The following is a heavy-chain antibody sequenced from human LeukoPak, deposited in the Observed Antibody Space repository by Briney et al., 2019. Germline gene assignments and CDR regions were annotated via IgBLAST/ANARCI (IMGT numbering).Heavy chain of an antibody. CDR1: GFTFSSYA. Sequence: GGSLRLSCAASGFTFSSYAMSWVRQAPGKGLEWVSAISGSGGSTYYADSVKGRFTISRDNSKNTLYLQMNSLRAEDTAVYYCAKSREYSSSSGLTWFDPWGQGTLVTVSS. J-gene: IGHJ5*02. CDR2: ISGSGGST. CDR3: AKSREYSSSSGLTWFDP. D-gene: IGHD6-6*01. V-gene: IGHV3-23*01.